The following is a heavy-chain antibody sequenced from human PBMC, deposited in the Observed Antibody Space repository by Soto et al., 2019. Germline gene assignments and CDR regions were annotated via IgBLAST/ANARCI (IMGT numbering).Heavy chain of an antibody. V-gene: IGHV5-51*01. CDR2: IYPGDSDT. Sequence: PGESLKISCKGSGYSFTSYWIGWVRQMPGKGLEWMGIIYPGDSDTRYSPSFQGQVTISADKSISTAYLQWSSLKASVTAMYYCASAIAAAGSNYGMDVWGQGTTVTVSS. J-gene: IGHJ6*02. CDR1: GYSFTSYW. CDR3: ASAIAAAGSNYGMDV. D-gene: IGHD6-13*01.